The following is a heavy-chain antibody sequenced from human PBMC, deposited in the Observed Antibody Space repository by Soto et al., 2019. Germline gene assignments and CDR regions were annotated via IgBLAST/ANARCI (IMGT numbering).Heavy chain of an antibody. J-gene: IGHJ5*02. Sequence: GGSLRLSCAASGFTFSDYYMSWIRQAPGKGLEWVSYISSSSSYTNYADSVKGRFTISRDNAKNSLYLQMNSLRAEDTAVYYCARDLRGTGTTSWFDPWGQGTLVTVSS. D-gene: IGHD1-1*01. CDR1: GFTFSDYY. CDR3: ARDLRGTGTTSWFDP. V-gene: IGHV3-11*06. CDR2: ISSSSSYT.